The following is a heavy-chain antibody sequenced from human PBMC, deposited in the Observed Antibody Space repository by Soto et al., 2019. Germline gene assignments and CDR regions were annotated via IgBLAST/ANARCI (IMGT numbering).Heavy chain of an antibody. CDR1: GFSFSKFA. J-gene: IGHJ3*01. CDR2: ISGDGEST. D-gene: IGHD3-22*01. V-gene: IGHV3-23*01. Sequence: EVQLLESGGGVVQPGGALRLSCAASGFSFSKFAVSWVRQAPGKGLEWVSAISGDGESTFYVDSVKGRFTISRDNSQNDLFLQMNALRVEDTAVYYCASDWGDDSAFYDAFQVWGQGTMVSVSS. CDR3: ASDWGDDSAFYDAFQV.